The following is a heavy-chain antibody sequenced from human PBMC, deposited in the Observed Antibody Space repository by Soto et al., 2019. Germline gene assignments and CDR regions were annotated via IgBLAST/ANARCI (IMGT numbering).Heavy chain of an antibody. D-gene: IGHD1-26*01. CDR2: ISGSGGST. J-gene: IGHJ4*02. V-gene: IGHV3-23*01. Sequence: PGGSLRLSCAASGFTFSSYAMSWVRQAPGKGLEWVSAISGSGGSTYYADSVKGRFTISRDNSKNTLYLQMNSLRAEDTAVYYCAKSVGVGATTYPYYFDYWGRGTLVTVSS. CDR1: GFTFSSYA. CDR3: AKSVGVGATTYPYYFDY.